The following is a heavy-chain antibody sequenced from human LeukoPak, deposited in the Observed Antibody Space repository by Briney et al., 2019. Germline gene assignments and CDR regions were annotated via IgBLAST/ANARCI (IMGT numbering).Heavy chain of an antibody. Sequence: SETLSLTCAVYGGSFSGYYWNWIRQPPGKGLEWIGEINHSGSTNYNPSLKSRVTISVDTSKNQFSLKLNSVTAADTAVYYCARGLISSSWRDNWFDPWGQGTLVTVSS. V-gene: IGHV4-34*01. CDR3: ARGLISSSWRDNWFDP. CDR1: GGSFSGYY. CDR2: INHSGST. D-gene: IGHD6-13*01. J-gene: IGHJ5*02.